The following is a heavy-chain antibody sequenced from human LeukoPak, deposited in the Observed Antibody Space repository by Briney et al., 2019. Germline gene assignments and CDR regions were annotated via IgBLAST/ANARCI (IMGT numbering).Heavy chain of an antibody. CDR2: ISAYNGNT. D-gene: IGHD5-12*01. CDR1: GYTFTSYG. V-gene: IGHV1-18*01. Sequence: GASVKVSCKASGYTFTSYGISWVRQAPGQGLEWMGWISAYNGNTNYAQKLQGRVTMTTDTSTSTAYMELRSLRSDDTAVYYCARASGYSGYDASGHFDYWGQGTLVTVSS. J-gene: IGHJ4*02. CDR3: ARASGYSGYDASGHFDY.